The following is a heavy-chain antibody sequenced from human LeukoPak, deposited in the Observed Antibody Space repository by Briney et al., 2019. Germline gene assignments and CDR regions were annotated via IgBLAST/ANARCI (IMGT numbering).Heavy chain of an antibody. Sequence: PGGSLRLSCAASGFSFTSYAMHWVRQAPGRGLEWVAVIWNDGNEKYYADSVKGRFTISRDNSKNTVYLQMNSLRAEDTAVYYCPRDETLGYCDSSTCFDAFDMWGQGTTVTVSS. J-gene: IGHJ3*02. D-gene: IGHD2-2*01. CDR3: PRDETLGYCDSSTCFDAFDM. V-gene: IGHV3-33*01. CDR1: GFSFTSYA. CDR2: IWNDGNEK.